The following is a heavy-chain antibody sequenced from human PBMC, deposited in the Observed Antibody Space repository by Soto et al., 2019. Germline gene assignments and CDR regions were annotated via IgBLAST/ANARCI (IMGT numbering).Heavy chain of an antibody. V-gene: IGHV3-74*01. Sequence: PGGCLRLSCARAGFTFNRYWLHWVRQVPGKGPVWVARIYNDGTYADYADSVKGRFTISRDNAKDTLYLQMNDLRAEDSALYHCTRGPRATSADTCAHCGQRPLVPVS. CDR2: IYNDGTYA. J-gene: IGHJ4*02. CDR1: GFTFNRYW. CDR3: TRGPRATSADTCAH. D-gene: IGHD6-13*01.